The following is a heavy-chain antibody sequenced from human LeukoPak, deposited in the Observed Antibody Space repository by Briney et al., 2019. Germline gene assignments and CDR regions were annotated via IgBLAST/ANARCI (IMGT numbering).Heavy chain of an antibody. CDR3: ARSYNSDWYFGS. V-gene: IGHV4-59*01. CDR1: GGSINNYY. CDR2: SGST. Sequence: SETLSLTCTVSGGSINNYYWSWIRQPPGKGLEWIGSGSTNYNPSLKSRVTISVDTSKNQFSLRLSSVTAVDTAVYYCARSYNSDWYFGSWGQGTLVTVSS. D-gene: IGHD6-19*01. J-gene: IGHJ4*02.